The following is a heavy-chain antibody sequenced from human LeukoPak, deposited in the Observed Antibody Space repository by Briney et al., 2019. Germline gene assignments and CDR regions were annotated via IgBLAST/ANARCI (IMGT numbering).Heavy chain of an antibody. CDR2: ISYDGSDK. J-gene: IGHJ4*02. V-gene: IGHV3-30*03. D-gene: IGHD3-22*01. CDR1: GFTFSSYS. Sequence: GGSLRLSCAASGFTFSSYSMNWVRQAPGKGLEWVAVISYDGSDKYYADSVKGRFTISRDNAKNSLYLQMNSLRAEDTAVYYCARAQRDSSGYHYFDYWGQGTLVTVSS. CDR3: ARAQRDSSGYHYFDY.